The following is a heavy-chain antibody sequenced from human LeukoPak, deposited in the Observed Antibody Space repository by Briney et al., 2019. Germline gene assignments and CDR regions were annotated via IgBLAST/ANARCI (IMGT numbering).Heavy chain of an antibody. J-gene: IGHJ5*02. V-gene: IGHV1-46*01. D-gene: IGHD6-19*01. CDR3: ARGTSIAVAGDWFDP. CDR1: GYTFTSYY. Sequence: ASVKVPCKASGYTFTSYYMHWVRQAPGQGLEWMGIINPSGGSTSYAQKFQGRVTMTRDTSTSTVYMELSSLRSEDTAVYYCARGTSIAVAGDWFDPWGQGTLVTVSS. CDR2: INPSGGST.